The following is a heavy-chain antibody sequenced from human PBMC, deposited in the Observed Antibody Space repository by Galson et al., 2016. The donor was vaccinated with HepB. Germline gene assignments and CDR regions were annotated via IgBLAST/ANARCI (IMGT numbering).Heavy chain of an antibody. V-gene: IGHV3-53*01. Sequence: SLRLSCAASGFSVTNNYFAWVRQAPGKGLEWVSVIYSSGSTYYADSVKGRFSMSRDNSKSTVHLQMNSLRAEDTAVHYCARDLPVETAGGLDVWGQGTMVTVSS. J-gene: IGHJ3*01. CDR3: ARDLPVETAGGLDV. D-gene: IGHD4-23*01. CDR2: IYSSGST. CDR1: GFSVTNNY.